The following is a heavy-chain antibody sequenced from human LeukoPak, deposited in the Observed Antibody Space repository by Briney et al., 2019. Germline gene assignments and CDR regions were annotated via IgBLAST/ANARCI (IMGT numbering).Heavy chain of an antibody. CDR3: ARGQLQYYYYIHV. CDR2: ITYDGSKK. J-gene: IGHJ6*03. CDR1: GFTFINHA. D-gene: IGHD2-2*02. V-gene: IGHV3-30*04. Sequence: PGGSLRLSCAASGFTFINHAMHWVRQAPSKGLEWVAGITYDGSKKYYPDSVKGRCTISRDNSKKTLFLEMNSLRAEDTAVYYCARGQLQYYYYIHVWGKGTTVTVSS.